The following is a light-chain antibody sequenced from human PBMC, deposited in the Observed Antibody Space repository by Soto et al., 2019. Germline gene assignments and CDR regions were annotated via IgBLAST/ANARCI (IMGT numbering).Light chain of an antibody. CDR1: QSVSSSY. Sequence: EIVLTQSPGTLSLSPGERATLSCRASQSVSSSYLAWYQQRPGQAPRLLIYDASSRATGIPDRFSGSGSGKDFTLTISRLEPEDFAVYYCQQYGSSPSTFGQGTKVEIK. CDR3: QQYGSSPST. CDR2: DAS. J-gene: IGKJ1*01. V-gene: IGKV3-20*01.